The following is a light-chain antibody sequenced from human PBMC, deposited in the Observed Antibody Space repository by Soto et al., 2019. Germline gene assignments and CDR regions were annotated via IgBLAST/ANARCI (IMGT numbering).Light chain of an antibody. J-gene: IGKJ1*01. CDR2: GAS. CDR3: QQYNLWPQT. CDR1: QSLSKS. V-gene: IGKV3-15*01. Sequence: EIVLTQSPATLSLSPGERATLSCRASQSLSKSLVWYQQKPGQAPRLLIYGASTRATGIPARFGGSGSGTDFTLTISSLQSEDFAVYYCQQYNLWPQTFGQGTKVDIK.